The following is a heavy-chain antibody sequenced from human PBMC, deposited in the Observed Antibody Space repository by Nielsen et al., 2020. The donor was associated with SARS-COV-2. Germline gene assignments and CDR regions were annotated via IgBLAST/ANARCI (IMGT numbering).Heavy chain of an antibody. V-gene: IGHV1-3*01. Sequence: WVRQAPGQRLEWMGWINAGNGNTKYSQKFQGRVTITRDTSASTAYMELSSLRSEDTAVYYCARVSGSSSPYWGQGTLVTVSS. CDR3: ARVSGSSSPY. CDR2: INAGNGNT. D-gene: IGHD6-6*01. J-gene: IGHJ4*02.